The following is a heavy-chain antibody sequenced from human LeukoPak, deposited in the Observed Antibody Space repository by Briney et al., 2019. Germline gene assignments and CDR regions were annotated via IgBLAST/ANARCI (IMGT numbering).Heavy chain of an antibody. CDR3: ARVTVTTTSDYFDY. J-gene: IGHJ4*02. CDR2: IYSGDST. Sequence: PGGSLRLSCAAARFTVSSSYMSWVRQAPGKGLECVSVIYSGDSTYYADSVKGRFTISRDNYKNTLYLLMNSLRAEDTAVYYCARVTVTTTSDYFDYWGQGTLVTVSS. V-gene: IGHV3-53*01. D-gene: IGHD4-17*01. CDR1: RFTVSSSY.